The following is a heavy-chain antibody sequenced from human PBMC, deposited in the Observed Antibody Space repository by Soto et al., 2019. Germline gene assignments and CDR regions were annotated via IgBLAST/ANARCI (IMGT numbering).Heavy chain of an antibody. D-gene: IGHD3-10*01. Sequence: KTGGSLRLSCAASGFTFSNAWMSWVRQAPGKGLEWVGRIKSKTDGGTTDYAAPVKGRFTISRDDSKNTLYLQMNSLKTEDTAVYYCTTDRGLQLLWFGEFTSHGMDVWGQGTTVTVSS. CDR1: GFTFSNAW. CDR3: TTDRGLQLLWFGEFTSHGMDV. J-gene: IGHJ6*02. V-gene: IGHV3-15*01. CDR2: IKSKTDGGTT.